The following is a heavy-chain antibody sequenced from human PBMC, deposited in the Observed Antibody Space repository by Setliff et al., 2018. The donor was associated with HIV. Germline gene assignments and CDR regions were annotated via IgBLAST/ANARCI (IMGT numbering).Heavy chain of an antibody. CDR2: SHNNGNT. J-gene: IGHJ5*01. V-gene: IGHV4-59*08. Sequence: PSETLSLTCTVSGASLSNYYWSWIRQSPGKGLEWIGYSHNNGNTHYNPSLKSRVTISVDTSKNHVSLRLNSVTAADTAVCFCARQGSWLDSWGQGTLVTVSS. CDR1: GASLSNYY. D-gene: IGHD2-15*01. CDR3: ARQGSWLDS.